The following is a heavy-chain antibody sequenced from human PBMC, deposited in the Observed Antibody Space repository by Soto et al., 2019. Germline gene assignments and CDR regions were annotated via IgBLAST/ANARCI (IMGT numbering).Heavy chain of an antibody. D-gene: IGHD6-19*01. CDR1: GGSISSSSYY. V-gene: IGHV4-39*01. CDR2: IYYNGST. J-gene: IGHJ5*02. CDR3: ARAPPYSSRSWFDP. Sequence: ASETLSLTCTVSGGSISSSSYYWGWIRQPPGKRLEWIGSIYYNGSTYYNQSIKNQVTIYVDTSKNQFSMKLRSVTAADTAVYYCARAPPYSSRSWFDPWGQGTLVTSPQ.